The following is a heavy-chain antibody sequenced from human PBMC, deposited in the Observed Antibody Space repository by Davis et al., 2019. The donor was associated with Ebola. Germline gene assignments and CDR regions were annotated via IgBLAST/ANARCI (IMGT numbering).Heavy chain of an antibody. J-gene: IGHJ6*02. CDR2: ISAHNDLT. V-gene: IGHV1-18*01. Sequence: ASVKVSCKSSGYPFTTYGITWVRQAPGQGLEWMGWISAHNDLTNYAQKFQGRVSMTTDTLTSTAYMELRSLRSDDTAMYYCARGYGDYGAPYYYYGLDVWGQGTMVTVSS. CDR1: GYPFTTYG. D-gene: IGHD3-16*01. CDR3: ARGYGDYGAPYYYYGLDV.